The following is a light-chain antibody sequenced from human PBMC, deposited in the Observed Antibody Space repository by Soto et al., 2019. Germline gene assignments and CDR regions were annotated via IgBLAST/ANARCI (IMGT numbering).Light chain of an antibody. CDR3: GTWHSSLSHYV. Sequence: QSALTQPPSVSAAPGQKVTISCSGSSSNIGNNYVSWYQQLPGATPKLLIYENNKRPSGIPDRFSGSKSGTSATLGITGLQTGDEADYYCGTWHSSLSHYVFGTGTEVTVL. V-gene: IGLV1-51*02. J-gene: IGLJ1*01. CDR1: SSNIGNNY. CDR2: ENN.